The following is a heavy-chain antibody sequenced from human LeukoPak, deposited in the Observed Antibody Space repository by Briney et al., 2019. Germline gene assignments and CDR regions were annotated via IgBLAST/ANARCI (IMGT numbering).Heavy chain of an antibody. Sequence: PGGSLRLSCAASGFTFTSYSMNWVRQAPGKGLEWVSTISGGGGSTYYADSVKGRFTISRDNSKNTLYLQVNSLRAEDTAVYYCARETEWVDAFDIWGQGTMVTVSS. D-gene: IGHD2-8*01. V-gene: IGHV3-23*01. CDR2: ISGGGGST. CDR3: ARETEWVDAFDI. CDR1: GFTFTSYS. J-gene: IGHJ3*02.